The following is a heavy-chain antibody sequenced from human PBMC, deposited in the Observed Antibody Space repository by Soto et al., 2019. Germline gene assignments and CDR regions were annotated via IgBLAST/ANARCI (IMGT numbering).Heavy chain of an antibody. V-gene: IGHV1-69*13. CDR3: ARSGEWLREFDY. CDR2: IIPIFGTA. D-gene: IGHD5-12*01. Sequence: SVKVSCKASGGTFSSYAISWVRQAPGQGLEWMGGIIPIFGTANYAQKFQGRVTITADESTSTAYMELSSLRSEDTAVYYCARSGEWLREFDYWGQGTLVTVSS. J-gene: IGHJ4*02. CDR1: GGTFSSYA.